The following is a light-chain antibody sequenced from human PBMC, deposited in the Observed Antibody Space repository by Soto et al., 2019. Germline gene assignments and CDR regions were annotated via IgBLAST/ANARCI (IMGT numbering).Light chain of an antibody. CDR1: QGISSY. V-gene: IGKV1D-13*01. J-gene: IGKJ4*01. CDR2: DAS. Sequence: AIQLTQSPSSLSASVGDRVTITCRASQGISSYLAWYQQKPGKAPKFLIYDASNLESGVPSRFSGSASGTEFTLTISSLQPDDFATYYCQQYDNYPLTFGGGTKVDIK. CDR3: QQYDNYPLT.